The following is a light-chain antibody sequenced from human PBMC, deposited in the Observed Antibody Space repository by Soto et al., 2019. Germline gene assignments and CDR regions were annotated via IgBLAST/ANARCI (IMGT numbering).Light chain of an antibody. CDR1: SSDVGDFDC. CDR3: QSYDSSLTGSI. J-gene: IGLJ1*01. Sequence: QSALTQPASVSGSPGQSITISCTGTSSDVGDFDCVSWYQQHPGKAPKLMIYEVSDRPSGVSNRFSGSKSGDTASLTISGLQAEDEADYYCQSYDSSLTGSIFGTGTKLTVL. CDR2: EVS. V-gene: IGLV2-14*01.